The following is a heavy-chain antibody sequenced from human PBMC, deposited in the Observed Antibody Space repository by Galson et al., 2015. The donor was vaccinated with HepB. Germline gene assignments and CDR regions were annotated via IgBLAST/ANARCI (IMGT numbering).Heavy chain of an antibody. Sequence: SLRLSCAASGFTFSSYSMNWVRQAPGKGLEWVSYISSSSSTIYYADSVKGRFTISRDNAKNSLYLQMNSLRAEDTAVYYCAREGGSSGDDAFDIWGQGTMVTVSS. CDR1: GFTFSSYS. V-gene: IGHV3-48*01. CDR3: AREGGSSGDDAFDI. D-gene: IGHD6-19*01. J-gene: IGHJ3*02. CDR2: ISSSSSTI.